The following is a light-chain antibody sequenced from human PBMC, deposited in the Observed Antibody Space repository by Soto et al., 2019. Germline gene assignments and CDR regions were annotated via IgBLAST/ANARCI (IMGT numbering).Light chain of an antibody. CDR2: DAS. CDR3: QQYDKPPLT. Sequence: DIQMTQSPSSLSASVGDRVTITCQASQDISNYLNWYQQKPGKAPKLLIYDASHLETGVPSRFSGSESGTHFNIPISSLEPEDIATYYCQQYDKPPLTFGGGTQVEIK. J-gene: IGKJ4*01. CDR1: QDISNY. V-gene: IGKV1-33*01.